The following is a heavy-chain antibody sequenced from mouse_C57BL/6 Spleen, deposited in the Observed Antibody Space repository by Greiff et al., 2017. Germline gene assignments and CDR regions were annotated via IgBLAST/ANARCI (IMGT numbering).Heavy chain of an antibody. CDR3: ARRGGNYYFDY. V-gene: IGHV5-17*01. J-gene: IGHJ2*01. CDR1: GFTFSDYG. D-gene: IGHD2-1*01. Sequence: EVMLVESGGGLVKPGGSLKLSCAASGFTFSDYGMHWVRQAPEKGLEWVAYISSGSSTIYYADTVKGRFTISRDNAKNTLFLQMTSLRSEDTAVYYCARRGGNYYFDYWGQGTTLTVSS. CDR2: ISSGSSTI.